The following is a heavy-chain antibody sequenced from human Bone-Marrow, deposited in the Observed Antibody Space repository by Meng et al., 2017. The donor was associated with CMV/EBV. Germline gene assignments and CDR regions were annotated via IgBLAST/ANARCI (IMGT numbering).Heavy chain of an antibody. CDR2: IKSKTDGGTT. Sequence: GESLETSWAASGFTFSNAWMSWVRPAPGKGLEWVGRIKSKTDGGTTHDASPVKGRFTITRDNSKNTLYLQMNSLKTEDTAVYYCTTVNWGSGPKGYWGQGTLVTVSS. CDR3: TTVNWGSGPKGY. V-gene: IGHV3-15*01. CDR1: GFTFSNAW. D-gene: IGHD7-27*01. J-gene: IGHJ4*02.